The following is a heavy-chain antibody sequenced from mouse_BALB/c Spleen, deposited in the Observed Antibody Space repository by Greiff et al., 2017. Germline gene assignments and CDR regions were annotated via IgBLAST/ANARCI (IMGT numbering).Heavy chain of an antibody. CDR3: ARLYYDYDGWYFDV. CDR1: GFTFSSYA. CDR2: ISSGGST. J-gene: IGHJ1*01. V-gene: IGHV5-6-5*01. Sequence: DVQLVESGGGLVKPGGSLKLSCAASGFTFSSYAMSWVRQTPEKRLEWVASISSGGSTYYPDSVKGRFTISRDNARNILYLQMSSLRSEDTAMYYCARLYYDYDGWYFDVWGAGTTVTVSS. D-gene: IGHD2-4*01.